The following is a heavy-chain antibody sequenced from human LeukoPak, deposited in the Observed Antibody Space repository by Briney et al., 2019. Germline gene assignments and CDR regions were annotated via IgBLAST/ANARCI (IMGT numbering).Heavy chain of an antibody. CDR2: ISSSSSTI. CDR3: ARDYSGSYPTTGAFDI. CDR1: GFTFSSYS. J-gene: IGHJ3*02. D-gene: IGHD1-26*01. Sequence: GGSLRLSCAASGFTFSSYSMNWVRQAPGKGLEWVSYISSSSSTIYYADSVKGRFTISRDNAKTSLYLQMNSLRAEDTAVYYCARDYSGSYPTTGAFDIWGQGTMVTVSP. V-gene: IGHV3-48*01.